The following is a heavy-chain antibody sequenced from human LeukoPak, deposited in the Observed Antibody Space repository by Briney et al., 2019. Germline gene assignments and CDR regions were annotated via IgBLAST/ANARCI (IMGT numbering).Heavy chain of an antibody. V-gene: IGHV4-39*07. J-gene: IGHJ4*02. CDR2: IYYSGST. Sequence: SETLSLTCTVSGGSISSGSYYWGWIRQPPGKGLEWIGSIYYSGSTYYNPSLKSRVTISVDTSKNQFSLKLSSVTAADTAVYYCARVRGVELDYWGQGTLVTVSS. D-gene: IGHD3-10*01. CDR3: ARVRGVELDY. CDR1: GGSISSGSYY.